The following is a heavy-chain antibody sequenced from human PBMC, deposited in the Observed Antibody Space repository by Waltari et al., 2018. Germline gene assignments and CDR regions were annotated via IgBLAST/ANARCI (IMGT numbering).Heavy chain of an antibody. J-gene: IGHJ4*02. Sequence: QVLLKESGPGLEKSSETLYLICTVSGGSLNPFYWRWLRQTPGKGLEWIGYIYYSGGTNYNPSLKSRVTLSADTSKNQVSLKLTSVTAADTATYFCARQVSGEPYFDNWGQGISVTVSS. V-gene: IGHV4-59*08. CDR2: IYYSGGT. CDR1: GGSLNPFY. D-gene: IGHD2-15*01. CDR3: ARQVSGEPYFDN.